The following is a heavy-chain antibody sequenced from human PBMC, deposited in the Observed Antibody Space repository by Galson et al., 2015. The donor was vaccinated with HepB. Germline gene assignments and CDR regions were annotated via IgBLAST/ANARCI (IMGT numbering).Heavy chain of an antibody. CDR2: ISYDGSNK. J-gene: IGHJ4*02. Sequence: YGMHWVRQAPGKGLEWVAVISYDGSNKYYADSVKGRFTISRDNSKNTLYLQMNSLRAEDTAVYYCAKDRFEYSSSSLFDYWGQGTLVTVSS. D-gene: IGHD6-6*01. CDR3: AKDRFEYSSSSLFDY. V-gene: IGHV3-30*18. CDR1: YG.